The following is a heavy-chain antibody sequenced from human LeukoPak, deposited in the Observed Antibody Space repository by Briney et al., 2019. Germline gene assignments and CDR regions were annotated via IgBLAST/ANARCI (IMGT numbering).Heavy chain of an antibody. CDR2: ISYDGSNK. J-gene: IGHJ4*02. Sequence: PGGSLRLSCAASGFTFSSYGMHWVRQAPGKGLEWVAVISYDGSNKYYADSVKGRFTISRDNSKNTLYLQMNSLRAEDTAVYYCAKDGWWQQLVRLQIIWGFDYWGQGTLVTVSS. CDR1: GFTFSSYG. D-gene: IGHD6-13*01. CDR3: AKDGWWQQLVRLQIIWGFDY. V-gene: IGHV3-30*18.